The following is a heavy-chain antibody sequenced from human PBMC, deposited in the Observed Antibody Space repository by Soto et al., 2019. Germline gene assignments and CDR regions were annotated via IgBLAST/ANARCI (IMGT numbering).Heavy chain of an antibody. D-gene: IGHD6-13*01. CDR1: EGTFNSYA. CDR2: IIPSYNTL. J-gene: IGHJ5*02. CDR3: ASGASRWYPYVCES. V-gene: IGHV1-69*01. Sequence: QAQVVQSGAELRKPGSSVTLSCKASEGTFNSYAIAWVRQAPGQGLECMGGIIPSYNTLNYAQKFQDRVEIAADDFTNTVYMELSSLRSDDTGVYFCASGASRWYPYVCESWSQGTLVTVS.